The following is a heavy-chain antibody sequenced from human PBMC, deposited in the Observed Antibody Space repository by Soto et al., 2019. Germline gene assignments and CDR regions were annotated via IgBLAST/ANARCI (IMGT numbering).Heavy chain of an antibody. D-gene: IGHD3-16*01. CDR2: IIPIPDIT. J-gene: IGHJ3*01. CDR3: ARDRITPGGDAFDL. V-gene: IGHV1-69*08. CDR1: GGTFSTYI. Sequence: QVQLVQSGAEVRKPGSSVKVSCKAPGGTFSTYIISWVRQAPGQGLEWMGRIIPIPDITNYAQKFQGRVTVTADRSSSTAYTDLTRLKSEDTAVYYCARDRITPGGDAFDLWGQGTMVTVSS.